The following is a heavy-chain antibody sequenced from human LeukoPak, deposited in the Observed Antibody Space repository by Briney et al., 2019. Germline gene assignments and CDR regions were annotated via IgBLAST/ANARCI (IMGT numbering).Heavy chain of an antibody. J-gene: IGHJ4*02. Sequence: ASVKVSCKASGGTFISYAISWVRQAPGQGLEWMGGIIPIFGTANYAQKFQGRVTITTDESTSTAYMELSSLRSEDTAVYYCARESPLLYYYDSSGYGPFDYWGQGTLVTVSS. CDR2: IIPIFGTA. CDR1: GGTFISYA. V-gene: IGHV1-69*05. D-gene: IGHD3-22*01. CDR3: ARESPLLYYYDSSGYGPFDY.